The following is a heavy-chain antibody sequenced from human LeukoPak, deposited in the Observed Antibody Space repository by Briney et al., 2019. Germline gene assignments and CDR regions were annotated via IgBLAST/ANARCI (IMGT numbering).Heavy chain of an antibody. J-gene: IGHJ4*02. Sequence: GGSLRLSCAASGFTFTNYAMHWVRQAPGKGLEWVAVISYDGSNKYYADSVKGRFTISRDNAKNSLYLQMNSLRAEDTAVYYCATDRGWNDRALDYWGQGTLVTVSS. D-gene: IGHD1-1*01. CDR1: GFTFTNYA. CDR3: ATDRGWNDRALDY. CDR2: ISYDGSNK. V-gene: IGHV3-30*04.